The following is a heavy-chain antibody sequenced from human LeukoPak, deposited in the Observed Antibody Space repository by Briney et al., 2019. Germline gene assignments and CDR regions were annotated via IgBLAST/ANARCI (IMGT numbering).Heavy chain of an antibody. D-gene: IGHD3-16*02. V-gene: IGHV1-69*05. CDR2: IIPIFGTA. Sequence: SVKVSCKASGGTFSSYAISCVRQAPGQGLEWMGGIIPIFGTANYAQKFQGRVTITTDESTSTAYMELSSLRSEDTAVYYCARGVTKLGELSPWGQGTLVTVSS. CDR3: ARGVTKLGELSP. J-gene: IGHJ4*02. CDR1: GGTFSSYA.